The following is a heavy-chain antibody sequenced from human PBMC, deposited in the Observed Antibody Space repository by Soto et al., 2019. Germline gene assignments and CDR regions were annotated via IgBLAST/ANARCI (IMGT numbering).Heavy chain of an antibody. CDR2: IHYSGST. J-gene: IGHJ5*02. CDR3: ARQGGWFDP. D-gene: IGHD1-26*01. CDR1: GGSIRSYY. Sequence: QVQLQESGPGLVKPSETLSLTCTVSGGSIRSYYWSWIRQPPGKGLEWIGSIHYSGSTNYKPSLKSRVTISVDTSKNQFSLKLNSVTAADTAVYYCARQGGWFDPWGQGTLVTVSS. V-gene: IGHV4-59*08.